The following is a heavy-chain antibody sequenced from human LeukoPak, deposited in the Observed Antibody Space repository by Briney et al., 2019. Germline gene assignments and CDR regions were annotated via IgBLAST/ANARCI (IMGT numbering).Heavy chain of an antibody. CDR3: AKRGVVIRVFLVGFHKEAYYFDS. CDR2: LSGSGGGT. V-gene: IGHV3-23*01. Sequence: GGSLRLSCAVSGITLSNYGMSWVRQAPGKVLEWVAGLSGSGGGTNYADSVQGRFTISRDNPKNTLYLQMNSLRAEDTAVYFCAKRGVVIRVFLVGFHKEAYYFDSWGQGALVTVSS. J-gene: IGHJ4*02. D-gene: IGHD3-10*01. CDR1: GITLSNYG.